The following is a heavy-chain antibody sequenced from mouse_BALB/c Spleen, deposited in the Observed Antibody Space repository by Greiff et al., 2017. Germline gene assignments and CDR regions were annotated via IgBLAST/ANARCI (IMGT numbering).Heavy chain of an antibody. CDR1: GYTFTSYW. D-gene: IGHD2-4*01. CDR3: RREREYDYDVGR. CDR2: IDPYDSET. V-gene: IGHV1-52*01. Sequence: VQLQQPGAELVRPGASVKLSCKASGYTFTSYWMNWVKQRPEQGLEWIGRIDPYDSETHYNQKFKDKAILTVNKSSSTAYMQLSSLTSEDAAVYYGRREREYDYDVGRWGQGTSVTVSS. J-gene: IGHJ4*01.